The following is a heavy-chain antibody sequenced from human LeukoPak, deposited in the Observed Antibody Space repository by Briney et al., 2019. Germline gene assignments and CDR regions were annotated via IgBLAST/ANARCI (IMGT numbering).Heavy chain of an antibody. V-gene: IGHV4-39*01. J-gene: IGHJ6*03. Sequence: SETLSLTCTVSGGSISSSSYYWGWIRQPPGKGLEWIGTIYYSGSTYYNPSLKSRVTISVDTSKNQFSLKLSSVTAADTAVYYCAGRYGSGSYYPLGYYMDVWGKGTTVTVSS. CDR3: AGRYGSGSYYPLGYYMDV. D-gene: IGHD3-10*01. CDR2: IYYSGST. CDR1: GGSISSSSYY.